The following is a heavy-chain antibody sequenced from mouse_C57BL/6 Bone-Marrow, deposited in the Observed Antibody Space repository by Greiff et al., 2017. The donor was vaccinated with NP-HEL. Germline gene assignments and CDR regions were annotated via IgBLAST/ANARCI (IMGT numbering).Heavy chain of an antibody. J-gene: IGHJ2*01. V-gene: IGHV6-6*01. Sequence: EVQLVESGGGLVQPGGSMKLSCAASGFTFSDAWMDWVRQSPEKGLEWVAEIRNKANNPATYYAESVRGRFTISRDDSKSSVYLQMNSLRAEDTGIYYWTRRLGRYWGQGTTLTVSS. D-gene: IGHD4-1*01. CDR1: GFTFSDAW. CDR3: TRRLGRY. CDR2: IRNKANNPAT.